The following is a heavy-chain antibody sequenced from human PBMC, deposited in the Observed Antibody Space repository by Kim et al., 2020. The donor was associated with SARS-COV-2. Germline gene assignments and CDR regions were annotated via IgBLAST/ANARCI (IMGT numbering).Heavy chain of an antibody. D-gene: IGHD3-10*01. Sequence: GESLKISCKGSGYSFTSYWIGLVRQMPGKGLEWMGIIYPGDSDTRYSPSFQGQVTIRADKSISAAYLQWSSLKASGTAMYYCARRGVRGAIFRGFGNRFDHWGEGAPVAASS. V-gene: IGHV5-51*01. CDR1: GYSFTSYW. J-gene: IGHJ5*02. CDR3: ARRGVRGAIFRGFGNRFDH. CDR2: IYPGDSDT.